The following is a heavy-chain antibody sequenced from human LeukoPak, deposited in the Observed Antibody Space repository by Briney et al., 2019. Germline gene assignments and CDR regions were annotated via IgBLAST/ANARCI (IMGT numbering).Heavy chain of an antibody. D-gene: IGHD3-10*01. J-gene: IGHJ4*02. CDR3: AREYGSGSYYPGGLDY. V-gene: IGHV1-2*02. CDR1: GYTFTGYY. CDR2: INPNSGGT. Sequence: WASVKVSCKASGYTFTGYYMHWVRQAPGQGLEWMGWINPNSGGTNYAQKFQGRVTMTRDTSISTAYMELSRLRSDDTAVYYCAREYGSGSYYPGGLDYWGQGTLVTVSS.